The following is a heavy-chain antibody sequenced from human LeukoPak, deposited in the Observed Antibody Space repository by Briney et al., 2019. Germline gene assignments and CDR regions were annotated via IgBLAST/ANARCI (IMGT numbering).Heavy chain of an antibody. CDR1: GFXFSFYT. J-gene: IGHJ4*02. CDR2: IGSSGTIL. D-gene: IGHD2-2*01. Sequence: GGSLRLSCAASGFXFSFYTINWGRQAPGTGQEWVAYIGSSGTILSYADTVRGRFTISRDNAMNTLYLQMNSLRDEDTAVYFCVRDHQYYFDSWGQGTLVTVSS. V-gene: IGHV3-48*02. CDR3: VRDHQYYFDS.